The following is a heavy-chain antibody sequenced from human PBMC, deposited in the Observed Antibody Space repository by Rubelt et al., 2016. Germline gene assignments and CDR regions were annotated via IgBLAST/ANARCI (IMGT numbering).Heavy chain of an antibody. D-gene: IGHD2-15*01. J-gene: IGHJ4*02. CDR1: GFTFSSYA. CDR2: MCGRTSST. Sequence: EVQLLESGGGLVQPGESLRLSCAASGFTFSSYAMTWVLQAPGKGLEWVSVMCGRTSSTYSADSVKGRFTISRDKSKNTLYLRSNNQTVEGTDVYYCAQSSGGSCYSSVDYWGQGTLVTVSS. V-gene: IGHV3-23*01. CDR3: AQSSGGSCYSSVDY.